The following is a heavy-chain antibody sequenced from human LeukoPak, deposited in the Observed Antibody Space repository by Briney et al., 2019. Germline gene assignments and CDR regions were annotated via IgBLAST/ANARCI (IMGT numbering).Heavy chain of an antibody. CDR3: ARPLYYDSSGCFSH. D-gene: IGHD3-22*01. CDR1: GYTFTSYG. Sequence: ASVKDSCKASGYTFTSYGISWVRQAPGQGLEWLGWISAYNGNTNYAQKLQGRVTMTTDTSTSTAYMELRSLRSDDTAVYYCARPLYYDSSGCFSHWGQGTLVTVSS. V-gene: IGHV1-18*01. J-gene: IGHJ4*02. CDR2: ISAYNGNT.